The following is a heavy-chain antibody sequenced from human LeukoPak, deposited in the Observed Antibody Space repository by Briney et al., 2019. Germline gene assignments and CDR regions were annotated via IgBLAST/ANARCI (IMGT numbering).Heavy chain of an antibody. J-gene: IGHJ6*03. CDR1: GGSISSYY. V-gene: IGHV4-59*12. D-gene: IGHD4-11*01. CDR3: ARERLQSIKGYYYYYMDV. CDR2: IYYSGST. Sequence: SETLSLTCTVSGGSISSYYWSWIRQPPGKGLEWIGYIYYSGSTNYNPSLKSRVTISVDTSKNQFSLKLSSVAAADTAVYYCARERLQSIKGYYYYYMDVWGKGTTVTVSS.